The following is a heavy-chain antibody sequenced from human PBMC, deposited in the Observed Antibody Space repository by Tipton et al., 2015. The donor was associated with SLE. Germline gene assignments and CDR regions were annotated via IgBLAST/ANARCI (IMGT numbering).Heavy chain of an antibody. CDR3: ASITRDGADDY. CDR2: IYYSGST. J-gene: IGHJ4*02. V-gene: IGHV4-39*01. CDR1: GGSISSSSYY. Sequence: TLSLTCTVPGGSISSSSYYWGWIRQPPGKGLEWIGSIYYSGSTYYNPSLKSRVTISVDTSKNQFSLKRSSVTAADTAVYYCASITRDGADDYWGQGTLVTVSS. D-gene: IGHD1-14*01.